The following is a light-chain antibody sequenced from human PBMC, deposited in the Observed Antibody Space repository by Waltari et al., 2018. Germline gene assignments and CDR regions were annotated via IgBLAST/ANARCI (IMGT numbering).Light chain of an antibody. CDR1: QTVRSN. CDR2: GAS. CDR3: QQYQNWPRT. Sequence: EIVMTQSPATLSVSPGERATLSCRANQTVRSNLAWYQQKPGQAPRLLLYGASTRATGIPASFSASGSGPEFTLTISALQSEDFAVYYCQQYQNWPRTFGQGTKVEIK. V-gene: IGKV3-15*01. J-gene: IGKJ1*01.